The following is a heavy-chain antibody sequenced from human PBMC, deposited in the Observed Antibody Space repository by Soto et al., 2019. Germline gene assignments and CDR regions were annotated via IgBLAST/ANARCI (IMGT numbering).Heavy chain of an antibody. Sequence: QAGGSLRLSCAASGFTFSSYAMSWVRQAPGKGLEWVSAISGSGGSTYYADSVKGRFTISRDNSKNTLYLQMNSLRAEDTAVYYCAKDLDGGYCSGGSCSFDYWGQGTLVTVSS. CDR3: AKDLDGGYCSGGSCSFDY. CDR2: ISGSGGST. D-gene: IGHD2-15*01. CDR1: GFTFSSYA. J-gene: IGHJ4*02. V-gene: IGHV3-23*01.